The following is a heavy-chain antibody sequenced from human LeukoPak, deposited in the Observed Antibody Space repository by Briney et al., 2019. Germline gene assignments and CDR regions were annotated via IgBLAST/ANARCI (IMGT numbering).Heavy chain of an antibody. CDR1: GFTFSTYW. Sequence: PGGSLRLSCAASGFTFSTYWMTWVRQAPGKALKWVASIKKGGSEIYYLDSVKGRFIISRDNAQNSRTLQMNSLRAEDTAVYYCARARVNLDYWGQGTLVTVSS. V-gene: IGHV3-7*05. CDR2: IKKGGSEI. D-gene: IGHD1-14*01. J-gene: IGHJ4*02. CDR3: ARARVNLDY.